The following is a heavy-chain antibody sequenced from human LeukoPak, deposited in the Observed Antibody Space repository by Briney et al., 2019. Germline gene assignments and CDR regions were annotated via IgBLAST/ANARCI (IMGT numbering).Heavy chain of an antibody. CDR2: ISSSGSTI. CDR3: ARMGDTAMAYFDY. Sequence: GGSLRLSCAASGFTFSDYYMSWIRQAPGKGLEWVSYISSSGSTIYYADSVKGRFTISRDNSKNTLYLQMNSLGAEDTAVYYCARMGDTAMAYFDYWGQGTLVTVSS. J-gene: IGHJ4*02. CDR1: GFTFSDYY. V-gene: IGHV3-11*04. D-gene: IGHD5-18*01.